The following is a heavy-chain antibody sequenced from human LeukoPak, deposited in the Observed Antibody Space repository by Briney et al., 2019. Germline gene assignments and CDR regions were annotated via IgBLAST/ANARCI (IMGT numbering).Heavy chain of an antibody. J-gene: IGHJ6*03. D-gene: IGHD3-10*01. CDR1: GGSFSSSSYY. Sequence: SETLSLTCTVSGGSFSSSSYYWGWIRQPPGKGLEWIGRIYYSGSTYYNPSLKSRVTISVDTSKNQFSLKLSSVTAPDTAVYYCARVYGSGSYYNGYYYYYMDVWGKGTTVTISS. CDR3: ARVYGSGSYYNGYYYYYMDV. V-gene: IGHV4-39*01. CDR2: IYYSGST.